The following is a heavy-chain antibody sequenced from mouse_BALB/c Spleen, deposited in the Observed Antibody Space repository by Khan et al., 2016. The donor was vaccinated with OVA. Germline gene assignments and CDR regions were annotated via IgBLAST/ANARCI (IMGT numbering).Heavy chain of an antibody. CDR3: ARDGSRYNYAMDY. Sequence: QLEESGPGLVNPSQSLSLTCTVTGYSITSYYAWNWIRQFPGNKLEWMGYINYSGSTNYNPALKSRISITRDTSKNQFFLQLNSVTTEDTATYYCARDGSRYNYAMDYWGQGTSVTVSS. J-gene: IGHJ4*01. CDR2: INYSGST. V-gene: IGHV3-2*02. CDR1: GYSITSYYA. D-gene: IGHD2-3*01.